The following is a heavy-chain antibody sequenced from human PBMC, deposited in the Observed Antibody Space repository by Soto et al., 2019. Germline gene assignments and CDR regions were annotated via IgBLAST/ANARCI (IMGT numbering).Heavy chain of an antibody. CDR1: GYTFTSYA. Sequence: ASVKVSCKASGYTFTSYAMHWVRQAPGQRLEGMGWINAGNGNTKYSQKFQGRVTITRDTSASTAYLALSSLSSEDTAVYYCARDFPYYYGSGSYYIWFDPWGQGTLVTVSS. J-gene: IGHJ5*02. CDR2: INAGNGNT. D-gene: IGHD3-10*01. V-gene: IGHV1-3*01. CDR3: ARDFPYYYGSGSYYIWFDP.